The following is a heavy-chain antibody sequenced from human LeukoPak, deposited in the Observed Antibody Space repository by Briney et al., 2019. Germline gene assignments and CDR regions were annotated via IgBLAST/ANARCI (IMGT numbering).Heavy chain of an antibody. V-gene: IGHV3-30-3*01. CDR1: GFTFSSYV. J-gene: IGHJ6*02. CDR3: AREGIYGMDV. D-gene: IGHD2-15*01. CDR2: ISYDGSNK. Sequence: PGGSLRLSCAASGFTFSSYVMHWVRQAPGKGLEGVAVISYDGSNKYYADSVKGRFTISRDNSKNTLYLQMNSLRAEDTAVYYCAREGIYGMDVWGQGTTVTVSS.